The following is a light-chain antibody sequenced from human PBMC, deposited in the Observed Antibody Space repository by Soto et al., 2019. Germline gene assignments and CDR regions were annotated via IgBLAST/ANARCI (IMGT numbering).Light chain of an antibody. Sequence: SVVRHPGTGCGSPGPPVTHTRTGSSSNLGPDYDVHWYQHLPGTAPKLLIYANSNRPSGVPDRFSGSKSGTSASLAITGLQAEDEADYYCQSYDSSLSVYVFGTGTKVTVL. CDR3: QSYDSSLSVYV. CDR2: ANS. J-gene: IGLJ1*01. CDR1: SSNLGPDYD. V-gene: IGLV1-40*01.